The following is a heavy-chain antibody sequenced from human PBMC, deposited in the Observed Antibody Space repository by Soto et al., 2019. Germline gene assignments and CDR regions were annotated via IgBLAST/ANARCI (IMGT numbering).Heavy chain of an antibody. J-gene: IGHJ4*02. V-gene: IGHV3-21*01. CDR2: IYSDSDYI. Sequence: GGSLRLSCAASGFTFSRYSMNWLRQAPGKGLEWVSSIYSDSDYIYYADSVKGRFTISRDNAKNSLYLQMNSLRVEDTAVYYCARDIRGIAASWGQGT. CDR1: GFTFSRYS. CDR3: ARDIRGIAAS. D-gene: IGHD6-25*01.